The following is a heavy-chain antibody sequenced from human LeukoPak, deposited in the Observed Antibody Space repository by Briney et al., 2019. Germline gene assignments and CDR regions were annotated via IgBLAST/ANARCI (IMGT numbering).Heavy chain of an antibody. D-gene: IGHD3/OR15-3a*01. CDR1: GGSISSVDYY. CDR3: ASRTGWIDAFDI. Sequence: SETLSLTCTVSGGSISSVDYYWSWLRQPPGKGLEWIGYIYYSGSTYYNPSLKSRVTISVDTSKNQFSLKLSSVTAADTAVYYCASRTGWIDAFDIWGQGTMVTVSS. V-gene: IGHV4-30-4*01. J-gene: IGHJ3*02. CDR2: IYYSGST.